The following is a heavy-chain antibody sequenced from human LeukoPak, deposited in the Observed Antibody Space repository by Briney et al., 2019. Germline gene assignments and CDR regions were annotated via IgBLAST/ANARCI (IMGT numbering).Heavy chain of an antibody. CDR3: AGAQMGYCSAVACHFDL. CDR1: GYTFSDYY. V-gene: IGHV1-2*02. CDR2: INPYSGGT. D-gene: IGHD2-15*01. J-gene: IGHJ4*02. Sequence: ASVKVSCKASGYTFSDYYIHWVRQAPVQGLEWMGWINPYSGGTTLAQRFQGRVTMTRDTSVTTAYMELSGLGSDDTAVYYCAGAQMGYCSAVACHFDLWGQGTLVTVSS.